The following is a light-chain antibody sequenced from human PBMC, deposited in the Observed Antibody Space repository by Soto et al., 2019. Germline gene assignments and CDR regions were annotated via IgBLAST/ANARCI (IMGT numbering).Light chain of an antibody. J-gene: IGLJ1*01. V-gene: IGLV2-14*01. CDR1: SSDIGSHDY. CDR2: EVT. CDR3: TSYTSNTALV. Sequence: QSAPTQPASVSGSPGQSITISCTGTSSDIGSHDYVSWYQHHPGKAPKLIIYEVTNRPLGVSDRFSGSKSGSTASLTISGLQAEDEADYHCTSYTSNTALVFGTGTKVTVL.